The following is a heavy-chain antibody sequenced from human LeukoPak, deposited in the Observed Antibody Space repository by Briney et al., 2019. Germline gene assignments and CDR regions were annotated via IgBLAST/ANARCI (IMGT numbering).Heavy chain of an antibody. V-gene: IGHV3-23*01. CDR1: GFTLSSYA. CDR3: AKDLWTFYSNYGGAFDY. D-gene: IGHD4-11*01. Sequence: QTGGSLRLSCAASGFTLSSYAMRWVRQAPGKGLAWVSAISGSGGSTYYADSVKGRFTISRDNSKNTLYLQMNSLRAEGTAVYYCAKDLWTFYSNYGGAFDYWGQGTLVTVSS. CDR2: ISGSGGST. J-gene: IGHJ4*02.